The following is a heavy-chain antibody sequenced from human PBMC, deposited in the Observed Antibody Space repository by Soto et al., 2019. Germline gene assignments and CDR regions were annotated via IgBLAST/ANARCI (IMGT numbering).Heavy chain of an antibody. D-gene: IGHD3-22*01. CDR3: ARDRYFYASRGYYRTLDS. Sequence: KASETLSLTCFISGGSFSNDYWTWIRQSPGKGLEWIGYIFHSGITDYNPSVKSRVTISIDKSRNLFSLNLTSVTAADTAVYYCARDRYFYASRGYYRTLDSWGQGTLVTVSS. CDR1: GGSFSNDY. V-gene: IGHV4-59*01. J-gene: IGHJ5*01. CDR2: IFHSGIT.